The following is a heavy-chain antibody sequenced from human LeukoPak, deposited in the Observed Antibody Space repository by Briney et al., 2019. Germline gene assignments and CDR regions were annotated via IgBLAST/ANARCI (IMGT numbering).Heavy chain of an antibody. CDR2: IYYSGST. CDR1: GGSISSYY. Sequence: PSETLSLTCTVSGGSISSYYWSWIRQPPGKGLEWIGYIYYSGSTNYNPSLKSRVTISVDTSKNQFSLKLSSVTAADTAVYYCVRGRGKRYCSSTSCYTIRIFYGMDVWGQGTTVTVSS. J-gene: IGHJ6*02. V-gene: IGHV4-59*12. D-gene: IGHD2-2*02. CDR3: VRGRGKRYCSSTSCYTIRIFYGMDV.